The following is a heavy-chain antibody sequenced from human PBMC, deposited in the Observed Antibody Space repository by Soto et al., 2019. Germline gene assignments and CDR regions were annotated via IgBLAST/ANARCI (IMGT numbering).Heavy chain of an antibody. Sequence: PSETLSLTCTVSGGSISSYYWSWIRQPPGKGLEWIGYIYYSGSTNYNPSLKSRVTISVDTSKNQFSLKLSSVTAADTAVYYCARRIAYYXYYYMDVWGKGTTVTVSS. J-gene: IGHJ6*03. D-gene: IGHD2-15*01. V-gene: IGHV4-59*08. CDR2: IYYSGST. CDR3: ARRIAYYXYYYMDV. CDR1: GGSISSYY.